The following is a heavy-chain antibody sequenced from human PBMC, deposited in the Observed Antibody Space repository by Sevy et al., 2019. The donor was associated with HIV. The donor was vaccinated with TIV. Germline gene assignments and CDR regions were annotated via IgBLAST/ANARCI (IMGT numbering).Heavy chain of an antibody. CDR2: IYYSGST. CDR3: ARLSGETAMAVDY. V-gene: IGHV4-59*12. CDR1: GGSISSYY. D-gene: IGHD5-18*01. Sequence: SETLSLTCTVSGGSISSYYWSWIRQPPGKGLEWIGYIYYSGSTNYNPSLKSRVTLSVDTSKNQFSLKLSSVTAADTAVYYCARLSGETAMAVDYWGQGTLVTVSS. J-gene: IGHJ4*02.